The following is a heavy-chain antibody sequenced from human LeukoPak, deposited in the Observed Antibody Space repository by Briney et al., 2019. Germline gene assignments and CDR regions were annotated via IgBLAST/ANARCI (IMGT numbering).Heavy chain of an antibody. J-gene: IGHJ3*02. CDR3: ATGGAGGAFDI. V-gene: IGHV7-4-1*02. D-gene: IGHD1-26*01. Sequence: GASVKVSCKASGYTFTSYGISWVRQAPGQGLEWMGWINTNTGNPTYAQGFTGRFVFSLDTSVSTAYLQISSLKAEDTAVYYCATGGAGGAFDIWGQGTMVTVSS. CDR1: GYTFTSYG. CDR2: INTNTGNP.